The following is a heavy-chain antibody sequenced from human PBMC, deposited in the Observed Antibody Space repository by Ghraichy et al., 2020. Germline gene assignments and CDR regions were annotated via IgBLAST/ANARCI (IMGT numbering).Heavy chain of an antibody. D-gene: IGHD1-26*01. CDR2: IYYSGST. V-gene: IGHV4-39*01. J-gene: IGHJ4*02. CDR1: GGSISSSSYY. CDR3: ARHVGSYYPVYFDY. Sequence: GSLRLSCTVSGGSISSSSYYWGWIRQPPGKGLEWIGSIYYSGSTYYNPSLKSRVTISVDTSKNQFSLKLSSVTAADTAVYYCARHVGSYYPVYFDYWGQGTLVTVSS.